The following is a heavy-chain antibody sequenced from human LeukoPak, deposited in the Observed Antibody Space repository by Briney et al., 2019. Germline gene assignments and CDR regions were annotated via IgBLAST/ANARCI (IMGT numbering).Heavy chain of an antibody. CDR1: GGSISSYY. V-gene: IGHV4-59*08. D-gene: IGHD6-19*01. CDR2: IYYSGST. J-gene: IGHJ5*02. CDR3: ARRIAVAGTSGPDWFDP. Sequence: PSETLSLTCTVSGGSISSYYWSWIRQPPGKGLEWIGYIYYSGSTNYNPSLKSRVTISVDTSKNQFSLKLSSVTAADTAVYYCARRIAVAGTSGPDWFDPWGQGTLVTVSS.